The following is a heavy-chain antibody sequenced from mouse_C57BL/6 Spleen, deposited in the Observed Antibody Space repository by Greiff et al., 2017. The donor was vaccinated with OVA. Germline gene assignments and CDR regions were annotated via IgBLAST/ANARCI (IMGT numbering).Heavy chain of an antibody. CDR3: AKGSIYGNYYVDY. J-gene: IGHJ2*01. CDR2: IDPSDSET. V-gene: IGHV1-52*01. Sequence: QVQLQQPGAELVRPGSSVKLSCKASGYTFTSYWMHWVKQRPIQGLEWIGNIDPSDSETHYNQKFKDKATLTVDKSSSTAYMQLSSLTSEDSAVYYCAKGSIYGNYYVDYWGQGTTLTVSS. CDR1: GYTFTSYW. D-gene: IGHD2-1*01.